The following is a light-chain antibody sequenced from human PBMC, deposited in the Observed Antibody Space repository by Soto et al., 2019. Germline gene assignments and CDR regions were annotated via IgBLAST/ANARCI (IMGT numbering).Light chain of an antibody. V-gene: IGKV1D-13*01. CDR2: DAS. Sequence: ATQLAQSPSSLSASVGDRVTITCRASEGIRSALAWYQQKPGKAPKLLIYDASSLKSGVPSRFSGSGSGTDFTLTISSLQAEDFATYYCQQFNNYPLTFGPGTKVEIK. J-gene: IGKJ3*01. CDR1: EGIRSA. CDR3: QQFNNYPLT.